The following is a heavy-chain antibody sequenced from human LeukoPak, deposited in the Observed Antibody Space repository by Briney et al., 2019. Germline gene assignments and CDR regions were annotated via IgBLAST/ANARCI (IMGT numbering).Heavy chain of an antibody. CDR1: GGSISSGGYY. V-gene: IGHV4-31*03. D-gene: IGHD1-26*01. CDR3: ASQVGATSRGDAFDI. CDR2: TYYSGST. J-gene: IGHJ3*02. Sequence: PSETLSLTCTVPGGSISSGGYYWSWLRQHPGKGLEWIGYTYYSGSTYYNPSLKSRVTISVDTSKNQFSLKLSSVTAADTAVYYCASQVGATSRGDAFDIWGQGTMVTVSS.